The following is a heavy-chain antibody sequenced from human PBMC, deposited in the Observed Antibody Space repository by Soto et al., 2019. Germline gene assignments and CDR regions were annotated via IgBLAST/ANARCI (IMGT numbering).Heavy chain of an antibody. Sequence: EVQLVESGGGLVQPGGSLRLSCAASGFTFTSYSMNWVRQAPGKGLEWVSYIRGTTHYADSVKGRFTISRDNARSSLYLQMNSLRADDTAVYYCARDDSFACDIWGKGTMVTVSS. J-gene: IGHJ3*02. CDR2: IRGTT. D-gene: IGHD2-21*01. CDR1: GFTFTSYS. V-gene: IGHV3-48*01. CDR3: ARDDSFACDI.